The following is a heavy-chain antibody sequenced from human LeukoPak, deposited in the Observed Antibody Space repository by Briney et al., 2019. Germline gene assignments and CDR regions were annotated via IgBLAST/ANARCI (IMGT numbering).Heavy chain of an antibody. V-gene: IGHV3-30-3*01. D-gene: IGHD1-26*01. CDR1: GFTFSSHA. Sequence: PERSLRLSCAASGFTFSSHAMHWVRQAPGKGLEWVAVISYDGRNKYHADSVTGRFTISRDNSKNTLYLQMNSLRAEDTAVYYCVVGATHDYWGQGTLVTVSS. CDR3: VVGATHDY. CDR2: ISYDGRNK. J-gene: IGHJ4*02.